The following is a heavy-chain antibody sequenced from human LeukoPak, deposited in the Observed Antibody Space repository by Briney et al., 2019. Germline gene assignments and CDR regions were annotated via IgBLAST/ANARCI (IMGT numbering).Heavy chain of an antibody. CDR1: GYTFTGYY. D-gene: IGHD6-19*01. V-gene: IGHV1-2*02. Sequence: ASVKVSCKASGYTFTGYYMHWVRQAPGQGLEWMGWINPNSGGTNYAQKFQGRVTMTRDTSISTAYMELSRLRSDDTAVYYCARGRSSGFRSSYFDYWGQGTLVTVSS. CDR3: ARGRSSGFRSSYFDY. J-gene: IGHJ4*02. CDR2: INPNSGGT.